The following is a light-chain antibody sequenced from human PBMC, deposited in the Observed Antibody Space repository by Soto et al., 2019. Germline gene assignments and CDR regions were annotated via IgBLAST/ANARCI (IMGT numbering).Light chain of an antibody. Sequence: DIQMTQSPSTLSASVGDRVTSTCRASQTSKWLAWYQQKPGKAPKLLIYKASGLENGVPSRFSGSGSGTEFTLTISSLQPDDFATYYCQQYDSYPRTFGQGTKVEIK. CDR3: QQYDSYPRT. CDR2: KAS. CDR1: QTSKW. V-gene: IGKV1-5*03. J-gene: IGKJ1*01.